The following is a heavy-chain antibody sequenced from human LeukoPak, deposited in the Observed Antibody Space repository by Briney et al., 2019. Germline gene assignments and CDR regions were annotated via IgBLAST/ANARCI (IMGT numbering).Heavy chain of an antibody. J-gene: IGHJ6*02. CDR1: GFTFSSYA. Sequence: GGSLRLSCAASGFTFSSYAMHWVRQAPGKGLEWVSGISWNSGSIGYADSVKGRFTISRDNAKNSLYLQMNSLRAEDTALYYCAKDKASGGYCSSTSCYGLYYYYGMDVWGQGTTVTVSS. D-gene: IGHD2-2*01. CDR3: AKDKASGGYCSSTSCYGLYYYYGMDV. CDR2: ISWNSGSI. V-gene: IGHV3-9*01.